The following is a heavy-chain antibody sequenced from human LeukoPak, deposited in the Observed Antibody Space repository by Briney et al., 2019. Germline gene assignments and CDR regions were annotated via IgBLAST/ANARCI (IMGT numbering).Heavy chain of an antibody. Sequence: SETLSLTCTVSGGSISSYYWSWIRQPPGKGLEWIGYIYYNGSTNYNPSLKSRVTISVDTSKNQFSLKLSSVTAADTAVYYCARDSYDSSGYYYGWFDPWGQGTLVTVSS. CDR2: IYYNGST. V-gene: IGHV4-59*01. D-gene: IGHD3-22*01. CDR3: ARDSYDSSGYYYGWFDP. J-gene: IGHJ5*02. CDR1: GGSISSYY.